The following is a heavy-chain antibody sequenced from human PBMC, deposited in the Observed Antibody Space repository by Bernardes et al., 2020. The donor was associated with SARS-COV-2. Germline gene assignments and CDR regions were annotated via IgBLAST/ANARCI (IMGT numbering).Heavy chain of an antibody. CDR3: ARRQTNCTGGRCYSGGMDV. J-gene: IGHJ6*02. D-gene: IGHD2-15*01. Sequence: GESRKISCKASGYIFINNWIAWVRQMPGKGLEWMGTIYPGDSDTRYSPSFQGQVTVSADKSINTAYLQWSSLKASDTAVYYCARRQTNCTGGRCYSGGMDVWGQGTTVTVSS. CDR1: GYIFINNW. V-gene: IGHV5-51*01. CDR2: IYPGDSDT.